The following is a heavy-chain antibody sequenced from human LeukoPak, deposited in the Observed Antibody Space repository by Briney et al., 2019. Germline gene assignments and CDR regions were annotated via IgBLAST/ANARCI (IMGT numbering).Heavy chain of an antibody. D-gene: IGHD3-22*01. Sequence: ASVKVSCKASGYPFTTYYIHWVRQAPGQGLEWMGWINPNSGFTKYAPKFQGRVTMTMDTSISTAYMELISLRSDDTAVFYCARGPDSTGYYPFDYWGQGILVTVSS. J-gene: IGHJ4*02. V-gene: IGHV1-2*02. CDR1: GYPFTTYY. CDR2: INPNSGFT. CDR3: ARGPDSTGYYPFDY.